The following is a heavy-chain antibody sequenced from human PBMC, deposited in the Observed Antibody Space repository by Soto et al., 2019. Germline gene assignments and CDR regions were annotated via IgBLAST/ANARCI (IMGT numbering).Heavy chain of an antibody. D-gene: IGHD3-10*01. V-gene: IGHV4-31*03. CDR3: ARDRLGNHYYNGMDV. CDR1: GASISSAGYY. Sequence: QVQLQQSGPGLVKPSQTLSLTCSVSGASISSAGYYWTWIRQHPVKGLEGIGNIYYTGSTNYNESLKSRLIISVDRSENYFSLKLSDVTAADTAVYYCARDRLGNHYYNGMDVWGQGTTVTVSS. CDR2: IYYTGST. J-gene: IGHJ6*02.